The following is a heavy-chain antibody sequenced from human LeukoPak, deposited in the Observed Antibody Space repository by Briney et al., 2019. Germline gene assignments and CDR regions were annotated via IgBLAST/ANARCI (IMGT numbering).Heavy chain of an antibody. CDR3: ARALGY. CDR1: GLTFSTYS. V-gene: IGHV3-21*01. CDR2: ISSDSSYI. J-gene: IGHJ4*02. Sequence: GGSLRLSCAASGLTFSTYSMNWVRQAPGKGLEWVSYISSDSSYIYYADSVKGRFTISRDNAKNSLYVQMNSLRGEDTAMYYCARALGYWGQGTLVTVSS.